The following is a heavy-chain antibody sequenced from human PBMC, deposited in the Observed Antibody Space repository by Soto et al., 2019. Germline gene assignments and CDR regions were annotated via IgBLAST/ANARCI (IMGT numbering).Heavy chain of an antibody. V-gene: IGHV1-3*01. CDR2: INAGNGNT. J-gene: IGHJ4*02. D-gene: IGHD2-21*02. CDR3: ARSIVVVTALDY. CDR1: GYTFTSYA. Sequence: GASGKVSCKAXGYTFTSYAMHWFRHAPGQRLEWMGWINAGNGNTKYSQKFQGRVTITRDTSASTAYMELSSLRSEDTAVYYCARSIVVVTALDYWGQGTLVTVSS.